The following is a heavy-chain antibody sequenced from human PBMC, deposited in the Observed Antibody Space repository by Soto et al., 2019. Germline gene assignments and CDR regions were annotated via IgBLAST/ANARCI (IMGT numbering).Heavy chain of an antibody. D-gene: IGHD3-10*01. Sequence: PSVKVSCKASGYTFTSYDINWVRQATGQGLEWMGWMNPNSGNTGYAQKFQGRVTMTRNTSISTAYMELSSLRSEDTAVYYCARSPITMVRGVIINYGMDVWGQGTTVTVSS. CDR2: MNPNSGNT. CDR3: ARSPITMVRGVIINYGMDV. J-gene: IGHJ6*02. CDR1: GYTFTSYD. V-gene: IGHV1-8*01.